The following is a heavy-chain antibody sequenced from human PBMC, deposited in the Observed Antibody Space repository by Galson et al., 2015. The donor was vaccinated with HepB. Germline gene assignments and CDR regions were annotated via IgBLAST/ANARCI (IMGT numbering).Heavy chain of an antibody. V-gene: IGHV3-11*06. J-gene: IGHJ6*02. Sequence: SLRLSCAGSGMTFSAYSMNWVRQAPGKGLEWMSYINCESDKTYYAGSVRGRFTISRNNAANYVYLEMSSQRVEGTGVYFCARGLKRQQLIRSYFFGMDVWGPGTTAIVSS. CDR1: GMTFSAYS. CDR3: ARGLKRQQLIRSYFFGMDV. D-gene: IGHD6-13*01. CDR2: INCESDKT.